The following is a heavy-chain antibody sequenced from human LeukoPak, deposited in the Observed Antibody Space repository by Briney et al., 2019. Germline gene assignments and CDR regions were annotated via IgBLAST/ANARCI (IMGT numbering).Heavy chain of an antibody. CDR3: ARDRYDILTGYYEDY. CDR1: GYTFTSYY. J-gene: IGHJ4*02. CDR2: INPSGGST. D-gene: IGHD3-9*01. V-gene: IGHV1-46*01. Sequence: ASVNVSCKASGYTFTSYYMHWVRQAPGQGLEWMGIINPSGGSTGYAQKFQGRVTMTRDTSTSTVYMELSSLRSEDTAVYYCARDRYDILTGYYEDYWGQGTLVTVSS.